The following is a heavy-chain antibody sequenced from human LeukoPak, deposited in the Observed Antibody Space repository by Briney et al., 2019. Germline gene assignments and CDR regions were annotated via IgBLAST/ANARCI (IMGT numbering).Heavy chain of an antibody. J-gene: IGHJ6*03. CDR1: GFTVSSNY. Sequence: GGSLRLSCAASGFTVSSNYMNWVRQAPGKGLEWVSLIYSGDSTYYADSVKGRFTISRDNSKNTLFLQMNSLRAEDTAVYYCARITAISSLYYYYYMDVWGKGTTVAVSS. CDR3: ARITAISSLYYYYYMDV. D-gene: IGHD1-20*01. V-gene: IGHV3-53*01. CDR2: IYSGDST.